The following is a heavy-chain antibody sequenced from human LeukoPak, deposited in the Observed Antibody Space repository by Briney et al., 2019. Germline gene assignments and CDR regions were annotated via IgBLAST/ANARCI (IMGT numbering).Heavy chain of an antibody. D-gene: IGHD3-3*01. V-gene: IGHV3-33*01. CDR2: IWYDGSNK. CDR3: QKTAYEITIFGDGYWFDP. CDR1: GFTFSSYG. J-gene: IGHJ5*02. Sequence: GRSLRLSCAASGFTFSSYGMHWVRQAPGKALDLMAVIWYDGSNKYYADSVKGRFTISRDNSKSALYLQMNSLRAEYTFFFFKQKTAYEITIFGDGYWFDPWGQGTLVTVSS.